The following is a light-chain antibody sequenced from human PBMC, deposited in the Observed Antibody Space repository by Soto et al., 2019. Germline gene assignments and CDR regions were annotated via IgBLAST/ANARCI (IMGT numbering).Light chain of an antibody. Sequence: QSVLTQPPSVSGSPGQRVTISCTGSSCNIGAGYDVHWYQQLPGTAPKLLIYGNSNRPSGVPDRFSGSKSGTSASLAITGIQAEDEADYYCQSYNSSLSGVVFGGGTKVTVL. V-gene: IGLV1-40*01. CDR2: GNS. CDR1: SCNIGAGYD. CDR3: QSYNSSLSGVV. J-gene: IGLJ2*01.